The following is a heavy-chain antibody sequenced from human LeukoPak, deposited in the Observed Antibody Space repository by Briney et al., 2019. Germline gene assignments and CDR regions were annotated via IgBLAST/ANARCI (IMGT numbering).Heavy chain of an antibody. Sequence: GRSLRLSCAASGFTFDDYAMHWVRQAPGKGLEWVPGISWNSGSIGYADSVKGRFTISRDNAKNSLYLQMNSLRAEDTALYYCAKDTVVRGVILQGVDYWGQGTLVTVSS. D-gene: IGHD3-10*01. CDR1: GFTFDDYA. J-gene: IGHJ4*02. V-gene: IGHV3-9*01. CDR3: AKDTVVRGVILQGVDY. CDR2: ISWNSGSI.